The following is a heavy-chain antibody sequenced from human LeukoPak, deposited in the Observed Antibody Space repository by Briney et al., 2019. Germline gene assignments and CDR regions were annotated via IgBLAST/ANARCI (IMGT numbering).Heavy chain of an antibody. CDR3: VSYDILTGYLDY. Sequence: PGGSLRLSCAASGFTFSSYGMHWVRQAPGKGLEWVAVIWYDGSNKYYADFVKGRFTISRDNSKNTLYLQMNSLRAEDTAVYYCVSYDILTGYLDYWGQGTLVTVSS. D-gene: IGHD3-9*01. CDR1: GFTFSSYG. J-gene: IGHJ4*02. V-gene: IGHV3-33*01. CDR2: IWYDGSNK.